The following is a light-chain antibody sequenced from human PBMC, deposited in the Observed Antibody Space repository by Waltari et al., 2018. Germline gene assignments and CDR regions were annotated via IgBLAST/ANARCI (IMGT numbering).Light chain of an antibody. CDR3: CSFAGSNTYV. CDR2: EGS. CDR1: SSDVGSYNL. J-gene: IGLJ1*01. Sequence: HSALTQPASVSGSPGQSITISCTGASSDVGSYNLVSWYQQYPGKAPKLIIYEGSKRRPGVSNRFSGSKSGNTGSLTISGLQVEDEADYYCCSFAGSNTYVLGTGTKVAVL. V-gene: IGLV2-23*01.